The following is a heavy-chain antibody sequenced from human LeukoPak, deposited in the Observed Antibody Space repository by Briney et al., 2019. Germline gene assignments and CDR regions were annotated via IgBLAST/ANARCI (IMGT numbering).Heavy chain of an antibody. Sequence: PSETLSLTCTVSGGSISSSSYYWSWIRQPPGKGLEWIGEINHSGSINYNPSLKSRVTISVDTSKNQFSLKLSSVTAADTAVYYCARGRGRQWLVAFDYWGQGTLVTVSS. CDR2: INHSGSI. CDR3: ARGRGRQWLVAFDY. V-gene: IGHV4-39*07. D-gene: IGHD6-19*01. J-gene: IGHJ4*02. CDR1: GGSISSSSYY.